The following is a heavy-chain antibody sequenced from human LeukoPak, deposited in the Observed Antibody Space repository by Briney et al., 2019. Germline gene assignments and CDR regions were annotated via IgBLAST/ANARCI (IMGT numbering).Heavy chain of an antibody. CDR2: IRSTGSST. Sequence: GGSLRLSCTASGFTFRDYYVTWIRQAPGKGLEWVSYIRSTGSSTAYADSVKGRFAISRDNAKNSLYLQMNGLRAGDTAVYYCALVPRGQGTLVTVSS. CDR3: ALVP. D-gene: IGHD2-2*01. CDR1: GFTFRDYY. V-gene: IGHV3-11*04. J-gene: IGHJ4*02.